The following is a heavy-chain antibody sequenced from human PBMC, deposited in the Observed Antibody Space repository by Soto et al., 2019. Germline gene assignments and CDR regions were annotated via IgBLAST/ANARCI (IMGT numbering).Heavy chain of an antibody. CDR2: ISGSGGST. V-gene: IGHV3-23*01. CDR1: GFTFSSYA. Sequence: GGSLRLSCAASGFTFSSYAMSWVRQAPGKGLEWVSAISGSGGSTYYADSVKGRFTISRDNSKNTLYLQMNSLRAEDTAVYYCANHGPYYYYYYMDVWGKGTTVTVSS. J-gene: IGHJ6*03. CDR3: ANHGPYYYYYYMDV.